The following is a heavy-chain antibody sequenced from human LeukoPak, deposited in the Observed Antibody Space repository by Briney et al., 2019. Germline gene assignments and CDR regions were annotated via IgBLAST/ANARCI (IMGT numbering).Heavy chain of an antibody. CDR1: GFTFSSYA. CDR3: AKVGYGSGVGYYYGMDV. V-gene: IGHV3-23*01. J-gene: IGHJ6*02. Sequence: SGGSLRLSCAASGFTFSSYAMSWVRQAPGKGLEWVSAMSGSGGSTYYADSAKGRFPISRDNSKNTLYLQMNSLRAEDPAVYYCAKVGYGSGVGYYYGMDVWGQGTTVTVSS. CDR2: MSGSGGST. D-gene: IGHD3-10*01.